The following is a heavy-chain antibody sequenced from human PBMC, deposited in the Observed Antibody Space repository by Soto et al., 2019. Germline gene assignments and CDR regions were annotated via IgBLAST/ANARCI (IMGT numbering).Heavy chain of an antibody. J-gene: IGHJ5*02. CDR2: IYYSGST. V-gene: IGHV4-39*01. CDR1: GGSISSSSYY. CDR3: ARHGKYQLLEGNWFDP. D-gene: IGHD2-2*01. Sequence: SETLSLTCTVSGGSISSSSYYFVCIRQPPWKGLELIGSIYYSGSTYYNPSLKSRVTISVDTSKNQFSLKLSSVTAADTAVYYCARHGKYQLLEGNWFDPWGQGTLVTVSS.